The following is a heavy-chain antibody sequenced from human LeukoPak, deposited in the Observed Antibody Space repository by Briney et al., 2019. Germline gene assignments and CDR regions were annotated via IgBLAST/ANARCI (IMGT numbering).Heavy chain of an antibody. CDR3: ARDKTLRIAAGQGWFDP. Sequence: SGTLSLTCAVSGGSISSSNWWSWVRQPPGKGLEWIGEIYHSGSTNYNPSLKSRVTISVDKSKNQFSLKLSSVAAADTAVYYCARDKTLRIAAGQGWFDPWGQGTLVTVSS. J-gene: IGHJ5*02. D-gene: IGHD6-13*01. CDR1: GGSISSSNW. CDR2: IYHSGST. V-gene: IGHV4-4*02.